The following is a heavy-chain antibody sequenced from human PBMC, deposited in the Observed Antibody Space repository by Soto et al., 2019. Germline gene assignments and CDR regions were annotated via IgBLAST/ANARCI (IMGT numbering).Heavy chain of an antibody. D-gene: IGHD5-18*01. V-gene: IGHV3-23*01. CDR1: GFTFSSYA. CDR2: ISGSGGST. Sequence: EVQLLESGGGLVQPGGSLRLSCAASGFTFSSYAMRWVRQAPGKGLEWVSAISGSGGSTYYADSVKGRFTIARDKSKNTLYLQMNSLRAEDAAVYYCAKESGYSGGECDYWGQGTLVTVSS. CDR3: AKESGYSGGECDY. J-gene: IGHJ4*02.